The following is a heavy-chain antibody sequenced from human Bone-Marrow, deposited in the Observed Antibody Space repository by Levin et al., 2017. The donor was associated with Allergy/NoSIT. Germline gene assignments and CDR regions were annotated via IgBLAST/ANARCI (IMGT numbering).Heavy chain of an antibody. Sequence: SVKVSCKASGGTFSTFGISWVRQAPGQGLEWMGGVIPFFDRTNYAQKFQARVTINADKSTSTVYMALTNLRSEDTAVYYCARDGKDYDFWSGSRDAMDVWGQGTTVTVSS. CDR3: ARDGKDYDFWSGSRDAMDV. J-gene: IGHJ6*02. CDR1: GGTFSTFG. V-gene: IGHV1-69*06. CDR2: VIPFFDRT. D-gene: IGHD3-3*01.